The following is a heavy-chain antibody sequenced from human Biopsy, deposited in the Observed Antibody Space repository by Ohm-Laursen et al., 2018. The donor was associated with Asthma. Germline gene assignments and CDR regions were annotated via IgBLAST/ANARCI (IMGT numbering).Heavy chain of an antibody. CDR1: GGTFNTYV. J-gene: IGHJ4*02. CDR3: ARKAGSCISRTCYSLNF. CDR2: INSVFGTT. D-gene: IGHD2-2*01. Sequence: VKISCKPLGGTFNTYVIGWVRQAPGQGLEWMGGINSVFGTTTYPQKFQDRVTITADDSTSTVYMELSSLRSEDTAVYYCARKAGSCISRTCYSLNFWGQGTLVTVSS. V-gene: IGHV1-69*13.